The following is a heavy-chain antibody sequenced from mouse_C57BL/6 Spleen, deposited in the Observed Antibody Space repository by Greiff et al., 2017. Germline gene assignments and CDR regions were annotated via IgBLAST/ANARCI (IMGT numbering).Heavy chain of an antibody. J-gene: IGHJ1*03. CDR3: TRDHYGSSYDWYFDV. D-gene: IGHD1-1*01. V-gene: IGHV5-9-1*02. Sequence: EVMLVESGAGLVKPGGSLKLSCAASGFTFSSYAMSWVSQTPEKRLEWVAYISSGGDYIYYADTVKGRFTISRDNARNTLYLQMSSLTSEDTAMYYCTRDHYGSSYDWYFDVWGTGTPVTVSS. CDR2: ISSGGDYI. CDR1: GFTFSSYA.